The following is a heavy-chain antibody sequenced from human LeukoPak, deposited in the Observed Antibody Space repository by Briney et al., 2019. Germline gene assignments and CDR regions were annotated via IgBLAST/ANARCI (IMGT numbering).Heavy chain of an antibody. D-gene: IGHD6-19*01. CDR2: TYYRSKWYN. J-gene: IGHJ4*02. V-gene: IGHV6-1*01. CDR3: ARDSSGWLGIFGY. CDR1: GDSVSSSSAA. Sequence: SQTLSLTCAISGDSVSSSSAAWNWIRQSPSRGLEWLGRTYYRSKWYNDYAVSIKSRLNINPDTSKNQFSLQLNSVTPEDTAVYYCARDSSGWLGIFGYWGQGTLVTVSS.